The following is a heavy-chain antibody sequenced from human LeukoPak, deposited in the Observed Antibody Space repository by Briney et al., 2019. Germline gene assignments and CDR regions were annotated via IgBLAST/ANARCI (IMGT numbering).Heavy chain of an antibody. V-gene: IGHV3-30-3*01. J-gene: IGHJ2*01. CDR2: ISYDGSNK. CDR3: AKGIRSIVGATRYWYFDL. CDR1: GFTFSSYA. D-gene: IGHD1-26*01. Sequence: PGGSLRLSCAASGFTFSSYAMHWVRQAPGKGLEWVAVISYDGSNKYYADSVKGRFTISRDNSKNTLYLQMNGLRAEDTAVYYCAKGIRSIVGATRYWYFDLWGRGTLVTVSS.